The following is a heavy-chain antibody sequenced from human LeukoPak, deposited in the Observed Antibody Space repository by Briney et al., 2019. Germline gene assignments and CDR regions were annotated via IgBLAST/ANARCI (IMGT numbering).Heavy chain of an antibody. CDR1: GGSISSGGYY. V-gene: IGHV4-39*01. Sequence: SETLSLTCTVSGGSISSGGYYWGWIRQPPGKGLEWIGSIYYSGSTYYNPSLKSRVTISVDTSKNQFSLKLSSVTAADTAVYYCARHPMTRAVAGFFDYWGQGTLVTVSS. CDR3: ARHPMTRAVAGFFDY. CDR2: IYYSGST. J-gene: IGHJ4*02. D-gene: IGHD6-19*01.